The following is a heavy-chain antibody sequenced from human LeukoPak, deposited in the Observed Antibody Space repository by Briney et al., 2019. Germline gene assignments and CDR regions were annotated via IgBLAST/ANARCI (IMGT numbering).Heavy chain of an antibody. J-gene: IGHJ5*02. CDR3: AKDAQRGFDYSNSLEH. V-gene: IGHV3-74*01. CDR2: IKNDGSST. CDR1: GFTFSNYW. D-gene: IGHD4-11*01. Sequence: GGSLRLSCAASGFTFSNYWMHWVRQAPGEGLVWVSRIKNDGSSTDYADSVKGRFTISRDNAKNTLYLQMNSLRAEDTAVYYCAKDAQRGFDYSNSLEHWGQGSLVIVSS.